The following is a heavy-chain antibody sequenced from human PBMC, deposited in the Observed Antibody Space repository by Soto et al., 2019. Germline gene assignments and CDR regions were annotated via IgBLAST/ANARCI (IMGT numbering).Heavy chain of an antibody. V-gene: IGHV3-30*02. J-gene: IGHJ4*02. CDR1: GFNISTYG. D-gene: IGHD5-18*01. CDR2: IWYDGSND. Sequence: GGSLRLSCEASGFNISTYGMHWVRQAPGHGLEWLAFIWYDGSNDHYAASVKGRFTISRDNSKNTLYLQMNSLRAEDTAVYYCAKGTPRPGYSYGQGPFDYWGQGTLVTVSS. CDR3: AKGTPRPGYSYGQGPFDY.